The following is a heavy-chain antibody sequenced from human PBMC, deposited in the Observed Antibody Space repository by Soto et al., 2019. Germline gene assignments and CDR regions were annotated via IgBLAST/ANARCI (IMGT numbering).Heavy chain of an antibody. Sequence: VPLLESGGGLVQPGGSLRLSCAASGFPFSTYAMTWVRQAPGKGLEWVSAISGSGGSTYYADSVKGRFTISRDKSKSTLFLQMNSLRAEDTAVYYCAKNWDTTFSSSSHWGQGALVTVSS. CDR1: GFPFSTYA. CDR2: ISGSGGST. D-gene: IGHD6-6*01. J-gene: IGHJ4*02. V-gene: IGHV3-23*01. CDR3: AKNWDTTFSSSSH.